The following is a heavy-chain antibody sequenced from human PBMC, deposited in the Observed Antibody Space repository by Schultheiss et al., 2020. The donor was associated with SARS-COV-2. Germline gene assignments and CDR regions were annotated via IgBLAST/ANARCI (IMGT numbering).Heavy chain of an antibody. D-gene: IGHD4-23*01. CDR1: GYSISSYYY. Sequence: SETLSLTCAVSGYSISSYYYWGWIRQPPGKGLEWIGSIYHGGSTYYNPSLKSRATLSVDTSKNQFSLKLSSVTAADTAVYYCAREGGNYAFDIWGQGTMVTVSS. CDR2: IYHGGST. CDR3: AREGGNYAFDI. J-gene: IGHJ3*02. V-gene: IGHV4-38-2*02.